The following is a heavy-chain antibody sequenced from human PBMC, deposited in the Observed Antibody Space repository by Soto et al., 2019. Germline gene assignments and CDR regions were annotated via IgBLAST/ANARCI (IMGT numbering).Heavy chain of an antibody. CDR2: IYYTGST. Sequence: QLQLQESGPGLLKPSETLSLTCAVSRDSISSSAYYWGWIRQPPGKGLEWIGSIYYTGSTYYNPSVKSRVTISADTSKNQFSLKLNSVTAADTAVYYCARRFGLNSSPKYFDYLGQGTQVTVSS. J-gene: IGHJ4*02. CDR3: ARRFGLNSSPKYFDY. V-gene: IGHV4-39*01. CDR1: RDSISSSAYY. D-gene: IGHD3-16*01.